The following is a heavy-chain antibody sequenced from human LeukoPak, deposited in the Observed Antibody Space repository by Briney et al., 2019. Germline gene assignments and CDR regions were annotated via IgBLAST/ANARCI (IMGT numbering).Heavy chain of an antibody. CDR1: GYTFTSYG. V-gene: IGHV1-18*01. CDR2: ISAYNGNT. J-gene: IGHJ4*02. Sequence: ASVKVSCKASGYTFTSYGISWVRQAPGQGLEWMGWISAYNGNTNYARKLQGRVTMTTDTSTSTAYMELRSLRSDDTAVYYCARVGSGWWGGHSEYYFDYWGQGTLVTVSS. CDR3: ARVGSGWWGGHSEYYFDY. D-gene: IGHD6-19*01.